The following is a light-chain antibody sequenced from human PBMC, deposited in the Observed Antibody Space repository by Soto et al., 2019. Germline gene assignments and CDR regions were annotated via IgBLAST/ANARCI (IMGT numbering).Light chain of an antibody. J-gene: IGLJ1*01. CDR1: SSDVGGYNY. CDR2: DVS. Sequence: ALTQPASVSGSHGHSFAIYCTGTSSDVGGYNYVSWYQQHPGKAHKLMIYDVSNRPSGVSNRFSGSKSGNPASLTISGLQEEDQSGLSGRRHTSTSAGPVFGSGTKVPVL. CDR3: RRHTSTSAGPV. V-gene: IGLV2-14*01.